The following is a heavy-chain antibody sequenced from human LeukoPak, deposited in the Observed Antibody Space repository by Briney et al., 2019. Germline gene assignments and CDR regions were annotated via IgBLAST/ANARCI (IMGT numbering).Heavy chain of an antibody. CDR3: ARDCGGDCYNWFDP. D-gene: IGHD2-21*02. CDR1: GYTFTGYC. V-gene: IGHV1-2*02. CDR2: INPNSGGT. Sequence: GASVKVSCKASGYTFTGYCMHWVRQAPGQGLEWMGWINPNSGGTNYAQKFQGRVTMTRDTSISTAYMELSRLRSDDTAVYYCARDCGGDCYNWFDPWGQGTLVTVSS. J-gene: IGHJ5*02.